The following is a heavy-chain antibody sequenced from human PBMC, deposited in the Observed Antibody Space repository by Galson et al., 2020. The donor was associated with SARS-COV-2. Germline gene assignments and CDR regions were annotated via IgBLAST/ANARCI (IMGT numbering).Heavy chain of an antibody. J-gene: IGHJ4*02. CDR3: ARHERRYYDSSGYYGVDY. Sequence: GESLKISCKGSGYSFTSYWIGWVRQMPGKGLEWMGIIYPGDSDTRYSPSFQGQVTISADKSISTAYLQWSSLKASDTAMYYCARHERRYYDSSGYYGVDYWGQGTLVTVSS. D-gene: IGHD3-22*01. V-gene: IGHV5-51*01. CDR1: GYSFTSYW. CDR2: IYPGDSDT.